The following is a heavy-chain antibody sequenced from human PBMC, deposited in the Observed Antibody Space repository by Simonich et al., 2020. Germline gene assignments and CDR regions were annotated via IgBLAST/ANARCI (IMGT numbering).Heavy chain of an antibody. J-gene: IGHJ3*02. CDR3: ARGRLTGDKGAFDI. CDR1: GYTFTGYY. D-gene: IGHD7-27*01. V-gene: IGHV1-2*02. Sequence: QVTLVQSGAEVKKPGASVKVFCTASGYTFTGYYMTWVRQAPGQGHEVMGWVNPHSVCTNSAKTFQGRVTMTRDTSISTSYMELSRLRSDDTAVYYCARGRLTGDKGAFDIWGQGTMVTVSS. CDR2: VNPHSVCT.